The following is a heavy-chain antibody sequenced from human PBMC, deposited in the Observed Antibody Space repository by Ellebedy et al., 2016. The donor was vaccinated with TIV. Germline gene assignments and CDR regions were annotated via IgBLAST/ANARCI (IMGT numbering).Heavy chain of an antibody. CDR3: ARAHNWNPPDY. V-gene: IGHV1-69*06. J-gene: IGHJ4*02. CDR1: GGTFSSYA. D-gene: IGHD1-20*01. Sequence: SVKVSXXASGGTFSSYAISWVRQAPGQGLEWMGIIPIFGTANYAQKFQGRVTITADKSTSTAYMELSSLRSEDTAVYYCARAHNWNPPDYWGQGTLVTVSS. CDR2: IIPIFGTA.